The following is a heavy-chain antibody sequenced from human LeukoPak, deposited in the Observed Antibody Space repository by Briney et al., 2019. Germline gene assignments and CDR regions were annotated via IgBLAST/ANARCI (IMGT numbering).Heavy chain of an antibody. D-gene: IGHD1-26*01. Sequence: KTSETLSLTCTVSGGSISGHYWSWIRQPPGKGLEWIGHFYYSGSTNYNPSLQSRVTISVDTSNNQVSLKPTSVTAAYTAVYYCARGAYFDYWGQGTLVTVSS. CDR2: FYYSGST. CDR1: GGSISGHY. J-gene: IGHJ4*02. V-gene: IGHV4-59*11. CDR3: ARGAYFDY.